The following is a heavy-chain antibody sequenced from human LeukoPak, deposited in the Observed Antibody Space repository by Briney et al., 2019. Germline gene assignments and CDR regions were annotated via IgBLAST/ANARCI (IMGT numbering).Heavy chain of an antibody. V-gene: IGHV4-39*01. CDR2: IYYSGST. CDR3: ARHFGVFYYDFWSGSNWFDP. CDR1: GGSISSSSYY. Sequence: SEILSLTCTVSGGSISSSSYYWGWIRQPPGKGLEWIGSIYYSGSTYYNPSLKSRVTISVDTSKNQFSLKLSSVTAADTAVYYCARHFGVFYYDFWSGSNWFDPWGQGTLVTVSS. J-gene: IGHJ5*02. D-gene: IGHD3-3*01.